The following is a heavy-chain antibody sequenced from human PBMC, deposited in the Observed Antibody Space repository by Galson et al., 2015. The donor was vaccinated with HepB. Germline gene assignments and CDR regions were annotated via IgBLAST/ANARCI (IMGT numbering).Heavy chain of an antibody. J-gene: IGHJ4*02. CDR1: GFPFRTYD. CDR3: TRRLEL. Sequence: LRLSCAASGFPFRTYDMNWVRQAPGQGLEWISYITGNSNIIYYADSVKGRFTVSRDNAKNSLYLQMNSLRTEDTAVYFCTRRLELWGQGTLVTVSS. CDR2: ITGNSNII. V-gene: IGHV3-48*01. D-gene: IGHD3-10*01.